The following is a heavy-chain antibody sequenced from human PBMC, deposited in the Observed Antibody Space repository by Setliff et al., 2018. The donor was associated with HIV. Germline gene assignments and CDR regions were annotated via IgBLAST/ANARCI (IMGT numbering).Heavy chain of an antibody. J-gene: IGHJ4*02. CDR3: ARGHLVPAASNYFDY. CDR2: IRSKARGGAT. D-gene: IGHD2-2*01. V-gene: IGHV3-49*04. CDR1: GFSFGDFA. Sequence: PGGSLRLSCSASGFSFGDFAMSWVRQAPGKGLECVGFIRSKARGGATEYAASVKGRFTISRDNAKNSLYLQMNSLRAEDTAVYYCARGHLVPAASNYFDYWGQGTLVTVSS.